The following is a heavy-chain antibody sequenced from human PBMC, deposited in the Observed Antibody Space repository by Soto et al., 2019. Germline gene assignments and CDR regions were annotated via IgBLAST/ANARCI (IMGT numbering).Heavy chain of an antibody. CDR2: ISGNGGST. J-gene: IGHJ4*02. CDR1: GFTFSAYT. V-gene: IGHV3-23*01. CDR3: AKVLGTAGPTDY. Sequence: GGSLRLSCAASGFTFSAYTMSWVRQPPGKGLEWVSAISGNGGSTNYADSVKGRFAISRDNSKNTLYLQMNSLRAEDTALYYCAKVLGTAGPTDYWGQGTLVTVSS. D-gene: IGHD1-7*01.